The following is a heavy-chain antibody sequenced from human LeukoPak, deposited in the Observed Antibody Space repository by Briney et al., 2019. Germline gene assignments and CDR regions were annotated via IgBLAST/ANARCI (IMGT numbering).Heavy chain of an antibody. D-gene: IGHD3-3*01. J-gene: IGHJ4*02. V-gene: IGHV1-2*02. CDR3: ASYYDFWSGYYIIPVY. CDR2: INPNSGGT. Sequence: ASVKVSCKASEDTITTYYMHWVRQAPGQGLEWMGWINPNSGGTNYAQKFQGRVTMTRDTSISTAYMELSRLRSDDTAVYYCASYYDFWSGYYIIPVYWGQGTLVTVSS. CDR1: EDTITTYY.